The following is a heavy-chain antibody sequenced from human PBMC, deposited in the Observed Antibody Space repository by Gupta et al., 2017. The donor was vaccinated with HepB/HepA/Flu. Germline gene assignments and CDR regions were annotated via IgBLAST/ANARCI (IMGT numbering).Heavy chain of an antibody. CDR1: GCSITTYY. CDR2: IYYSGST. V-gene: IGHV4-59*01. J-gene: IGHJ5*02. Sequence: QVKLQESGPGLVKPSETLSLTCTVPGCSITTYYWGWVRQPPGKGLEWIGYIYYSGSTSYNPSVKSRITISIDTSKNQFSLKLSSVTAADTAVYYCARLSAASFDPWGQGTLVTVFS. CDR3: ARLSAASFDP.